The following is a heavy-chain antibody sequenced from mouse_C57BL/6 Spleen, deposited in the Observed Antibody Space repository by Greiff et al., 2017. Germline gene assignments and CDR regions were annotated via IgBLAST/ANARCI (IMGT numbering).Heavy chain of an antibody. CDR2: ICPSDSET. CDR3: ARYGDDGAWFAY. V-gene: IGHV1-61*01. Sequence: VQLQQPGAELVRPGSSVKLSCKASGYTFTSYWMDWVKQRPGQGLEWIGNICPSDSETHYNQKFKDKATLTVDKSSSTAYMQLSSLTSADAAVYYCARYGDDGAWFAYWGQGTLVTVSA. CDR1: GYTFTSYW. J-gene: IGHJ3*01. D-gene: IGHD2-2*01.